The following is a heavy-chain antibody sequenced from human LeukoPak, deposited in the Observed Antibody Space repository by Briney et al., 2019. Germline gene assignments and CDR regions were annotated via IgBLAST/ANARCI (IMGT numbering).Heavy chain of an antibody. V-gene: IGHV3-23*01. Sequence: GGSLRLSCAASGFTFTDYAMSWVRRAPGKGLEWFSVISGSGGSTYYADSVKGRFTISRDNSKNTLYLQMNSLRAEDTAVYYCANHYYDSSGYYYNYYYGMDVWGQGTTVTVSS. CDR2: ISGSGGST. J-gene: IGHJ6*02. CDR3: ANHYYDSSGYYYNYYYGMDV. D-gene: IGHD3-22*01. CDR1: GFTFTDYA.